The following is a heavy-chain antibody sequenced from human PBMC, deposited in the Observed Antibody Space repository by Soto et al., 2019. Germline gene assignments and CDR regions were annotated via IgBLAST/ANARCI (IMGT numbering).Heavy chain of an antibody. J-gene: IGHJ3*02. V-gene: IGHV3-30-3*01. Sequence: PVGSLRLSCAASGFTFSRQAMHWVRQAPGKGLDWVAVISYDGSNKYYADSVKGRFTISRDNSKNTLYLQMNSLTAEDTAVYYCAKGNVGSYGSDDFDMWGQGTMVTVS. D-gene: IGHD1-26*01. CDR2: ISYDGSNK. CDR3: AKGNVGSYGSDDFDM. CDR1: GFTFSRQA.